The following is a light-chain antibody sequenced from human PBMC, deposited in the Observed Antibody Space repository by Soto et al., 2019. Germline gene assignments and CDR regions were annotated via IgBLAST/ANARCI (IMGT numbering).Light chain of an antibody. CDR1: QSIITW. CDR3: QQYKKFARS. J-gene: IGKJ1*01. CDR2: DAS. Sequence: DIPMTQSPSTLSASVGDRVTISCRASQSIITWLAWYQQKPGKAPKLLIYDASSLQSGVPSRFSGSGSGTEFTLTISSLQPEDFATYYCQQYKKFARSFGQGIKVEIK. V-gene: IGKV1-5*01.